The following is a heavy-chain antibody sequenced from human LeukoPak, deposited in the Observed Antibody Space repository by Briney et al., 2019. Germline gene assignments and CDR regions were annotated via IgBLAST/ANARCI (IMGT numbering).Heavy chain of an antibody. D-gene: IGHD1-26*01. CDR1: GTTFSRSA. J-gene: IGHJ4*02. Sequence: SVTVSCKASGTTFSRSAISWVRQAPGQGLEWIGGVIPILGTTNYAQKFQDRVSITTDESTSTAYMEVSSLRSVDTAVYFCARDDGSATLGFDSWGQGTLVTVSS. CDR2: VIPILGTT. CDR3: ARDDGSATLGFDS. V-gene: IGHV1-69*05.